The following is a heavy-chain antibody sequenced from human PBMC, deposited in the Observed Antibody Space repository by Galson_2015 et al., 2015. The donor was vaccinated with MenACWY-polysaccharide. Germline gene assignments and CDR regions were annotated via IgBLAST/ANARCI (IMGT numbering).Heavy chain of an antibody. J-gene: IGHJ4*02. CDR2: ILWDDAD. V-gene: IGHV2-5*02. D-gene: IGHD3-10*01. Sequence: PALVTPTQTLTLPCPFSGFSLTTGGVGVVWIRQPPGKALEWLALILWDDADRYSQSLNRKLTIPKHTPKNQVVLTMTNMDPVDTATYYCGSGSGRTIDYWGQGTLVTVSS. CDR3: GSGSGRTIDY. CDR1: GFSLTTGGVG.